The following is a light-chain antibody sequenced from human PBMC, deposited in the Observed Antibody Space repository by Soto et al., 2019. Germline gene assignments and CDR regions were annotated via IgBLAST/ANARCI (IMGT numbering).Light chain of an antibody. CDR2: DVS. CDR3: TSFTSSSTLYV. CDR1: GSDVGAYNY. J-gene: IGLJ1*01. Sequence: QSALTQPASVCGSPGQSITISCTGTGSDVGAYNYVSWYQQHPDKAPKLMIYDVSDRPSGVSNRFSGSKSGNTASLTISGLQAEDEADYYCTSFTSSSTLYVFGAGTKLTVL. V-gene: IGLV2-14*01.